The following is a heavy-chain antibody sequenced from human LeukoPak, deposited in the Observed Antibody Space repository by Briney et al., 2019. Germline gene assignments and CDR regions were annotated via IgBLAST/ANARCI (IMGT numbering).Heavy chain of an antibody. CDR1: GGSISSYY. V-gene: IGHV4-59*01. Sequence: SETLSLTCTVSGGSISSYYWSWIRQPPGKGLEWIGYIYYSGSTNYNPSLKSRVTISVDTSKNQFSLKLSSVTAADTAVYYCARGFRPNYDFWSGYPFDYWGQGTLVTVSS. D-gene: IGHD3-3*01. CDR3: ARGFRPNYDFWSGYPFDY. CDR2: IYYSGST. J-gene: IGHJ4*02.